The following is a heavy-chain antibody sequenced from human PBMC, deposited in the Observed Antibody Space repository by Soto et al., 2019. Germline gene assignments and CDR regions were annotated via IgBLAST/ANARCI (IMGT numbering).Heavy chain of an antibody. CDR1: GYMFRNNW. D-gene: IGHD3-22*01. Sequence: SQKVSWKGSGYMFRNNWIPRVRQKPAKGLAWVGRIDLTDSYTSYSPSFQGHVSFSADKSINTTYLHFSSLRASDTAVYYGARHGGSHYRSTGYHHAPDYWGQGTPVTVSS. CDR3: ARHGGSHYRSTGYHHAPDY. J-gene: IGHJ4*02. CDR2: IDLTDSYT. V-gene: IGHV5-10-1*01.